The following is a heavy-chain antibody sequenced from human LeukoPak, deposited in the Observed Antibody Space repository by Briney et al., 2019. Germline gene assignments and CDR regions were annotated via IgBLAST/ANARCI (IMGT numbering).Heavy chain of an antibody. V-gene: IGHV3-9*01. D-gene: IGHD5-24*01. J-gene: IGHJ4*02. Sequence: PGRSLRLSCAASGFTFDDYAMHWVRQAPGKGLEWVSGISWNSGSIGYADSVKGRFTISRDNAKNSLYLQMNSLRAEDTAVYYCARGDGYTTAKMRDYWGQGTLVTVSS. CDR3: ARGDGYTTAKMRDY. CDR1: GFTFDDYA. CDR2: ISWNSGSI.